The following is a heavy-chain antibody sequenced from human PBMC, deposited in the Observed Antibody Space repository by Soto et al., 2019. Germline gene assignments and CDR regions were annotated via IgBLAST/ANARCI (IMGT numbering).Heavy chain of an antibody. V-gene: IGHV1-69*13. CDR1: GRTFSNYA. Sequence: SVKVSCKASGRTFSNYAISWVRPAPGQGLEWMGRIIPIFGTANYAQKIQGRVTITADESTSTAYMELSSLRSEDTAVYYCARVRDIVLVPAAIGTGYYYYYYGMDVWGQGTTVTVSS. CDR3: ARVRDIVLVPAAIGTGYYYYYYGMDV. CDR2: IIPIFGTA. J-gene: IGHJ6*02. D-gene: IGHD2-2*02.